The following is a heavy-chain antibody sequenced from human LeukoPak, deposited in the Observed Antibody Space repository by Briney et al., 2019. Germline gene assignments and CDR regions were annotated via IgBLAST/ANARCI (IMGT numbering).Heavy chain of an antibody. CDR3: AKYGNSGWVIDN. J-gene: IGHJ4*02. CDR1: GGSIGSDY. CDR2: IYYTGGT. D-gene: IGHD6-19*01. Sequence: SETLSLTCTVSGGSIGSDYWTWIRQRPGTGLEYIGYIYYTGGTNYNPSLKSRVTISVDTSKNQFSLKLSSVTAADTAVYFCAKYGNSGWVIDNWGQGTLVTVSS. V-gene: IGHV4-59*08.